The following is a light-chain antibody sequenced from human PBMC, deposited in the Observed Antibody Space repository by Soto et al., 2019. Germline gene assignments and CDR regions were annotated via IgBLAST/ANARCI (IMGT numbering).Light chain of an antibody. J-gene: IGKJ2*01. CDR2: DAS. CDR1: QRIGRW. Sequence: DIQMTQSPSTLSASVGDSVTITCRASQRIGRWLAWYQQKPGKAPKLLIYDASTLQSGVPSRFSGSGSGTEFTLNVTSLQADDFATYYCQQYNHYSSNTFARETKLVI. V-gene: IGKV1-5*01. CDR3: QQYNHYSSNT.